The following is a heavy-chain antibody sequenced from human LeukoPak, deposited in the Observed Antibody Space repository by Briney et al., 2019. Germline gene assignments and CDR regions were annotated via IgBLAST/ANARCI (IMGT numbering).Heavy chain of an antibody. CDR1: RASPSSRGYY. V-gene: IGHV4-31*03. CDR2: IHHTGTT. J-gene: IGHJ4*02. CDR3: AVDLDFASGYYPHY. D-gene: IGHD3-22*01. Sequence: SQALSLTCTISRASPSSRGYYWTWARQHSGRGLEWIGYIHHTGTTYHNPSLRSRITISKRTSKNQYSLKMTSMTAADTAVYYCAVDLDFASGYYPHYWRQPSLVTVPS.